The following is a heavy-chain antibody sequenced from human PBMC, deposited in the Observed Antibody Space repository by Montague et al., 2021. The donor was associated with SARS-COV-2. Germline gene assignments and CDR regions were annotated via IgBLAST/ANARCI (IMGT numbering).Heavy chain of an antibody. CDR3: ARDPGNKVGSTRYFSMDV. CDR2: TYYRSKWYN. D-gene: IGHD1-26*01. V-gene: IGHV6-1*01. J-gene: IGHJ6*02. Sequence: CAISGDSVSDNTAAWNWIRQSPSRGLEWLGRTYYRSKWYNDYAISVKNRITINPDTSKNQFSLQLDSVTPEDTAVYYCARDPGNKVGSTRYFSMDVWGQGTTVTVSS. CDR1: GDSVSDNTAA.